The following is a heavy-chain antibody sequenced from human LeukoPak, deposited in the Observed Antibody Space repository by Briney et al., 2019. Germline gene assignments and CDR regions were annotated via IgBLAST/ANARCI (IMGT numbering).Heavy chain of an antibody. CDR3: ARESGYCSGGSCYSGWFDP. V-gene: IGHV1-18*01. CDR2: ISAYNGNT. CDR1: GYTFTSYS. J-gene: IGHJ5*02. D-gene: IGHD2-15*01. Sequence: ASVKVSCKASGYTFTSYSISWVRQAPGQGLEWMGWISAYNGNTNYAQKLQGRVTMTTDTSTSTAYMELRSLRSDDTAVYYCARESGYCSGGSCYSGWFDPWGQGTLVTVSS.